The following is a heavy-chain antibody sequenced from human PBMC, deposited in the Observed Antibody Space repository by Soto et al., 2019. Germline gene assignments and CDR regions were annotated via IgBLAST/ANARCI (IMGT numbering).Heavy chain of an antibody. CDR2: IDPSDSYT. Sequence: GESLKISCNGSGYSFTSYWISWVLQMPGKGLEWMGRIDPSDSYTNYSPSFQGHVTISADKSISTAYLQWSSLKASDTAMYYCARFSAAHYNWFDPWGQGTLVTVSS. CDR3: ARFSAAHYNWFDP. J-gene: IGHJ5*02. D-gene: IGHD2-15*01. V-gene: IGHV5-10-1*01. CDR1: GYSFTSYW.